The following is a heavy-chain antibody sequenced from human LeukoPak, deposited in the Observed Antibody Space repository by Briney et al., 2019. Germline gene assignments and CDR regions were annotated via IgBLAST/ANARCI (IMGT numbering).Heavy chain of an antibody. CDR1: GFTFSSFW. CDR3: ANDALYSSGWYGAFDI. Sequence: PGGSLRLSCAASGFTFSSFWMHWVRQVPGKGLVWVSHINSDGSSTSSADSVKGRFTISRDNAKNTLYLQMNSLRAEDTAVYYCANDALYSSGWYGAFDIWGQGTMVTVSS. V-gene: IGHV3-74*01. J-gene: IGHJ3*02. D-gene: IGHD6-19*01. CDR2: INSDGSST.